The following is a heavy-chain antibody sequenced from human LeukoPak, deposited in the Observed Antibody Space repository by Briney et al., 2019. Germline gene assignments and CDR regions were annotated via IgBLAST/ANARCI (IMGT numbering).Heavy chain of an antibody. J-gene: IGHJ4*02. CDR2: INWNGGST. Sequence: PGGSLRLSCAASGFTFDDYGTSWVRQAPGKGLEWVSGINWNGGSTGYAESVKGRFTISRDNAKNSLYLQMNSLRAEDTALYYCARARGSGGSGSYSFFDYWGQGTLVTVSS. CDR1: GFTFDDYG. V-gene: IGHV3-20*04. D-gene: IGHD3-10*01. CDR3: ARARGSGGSGSYSFFDY.